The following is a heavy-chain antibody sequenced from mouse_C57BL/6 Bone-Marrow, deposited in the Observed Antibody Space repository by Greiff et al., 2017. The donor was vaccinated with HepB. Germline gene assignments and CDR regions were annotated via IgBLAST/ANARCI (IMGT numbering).Heavy chain of an antibody. CDR3: ARDQRYAFDC. CDR1: GFTFSSYA. CDR2: ISDGGSST. J-gene: IGHJ2*01. Sequence: EVMLVESGGGLVKPGGSLNLSCAASGFTFSSYAMSWVRPTPEKRLEWVAIISDGGSSTYYPDNVKGRFTIARDNAKNTLYLQMSHLKSEDTAMCYCARDQRYAFDCWGKGTTLTVSS. V-gene: IGHV5-4*01. D-gene: IGHD1-1*01.